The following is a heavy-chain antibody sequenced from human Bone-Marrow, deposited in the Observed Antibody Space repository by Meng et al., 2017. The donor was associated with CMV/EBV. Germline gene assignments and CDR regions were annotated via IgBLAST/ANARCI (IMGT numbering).Heavy chain of an antibody. D-gene: IGHD2-2*02. CDR2: ISYDGSNK. J-gene: IGHJ5*02. Sequence: LSLTCAASGFTFSSYAMHWVRQAPGKGLEWVAVISYDGSNKYYADSVKGRFTISRDNSKNTLYLQMNSLRAEDMAVYYCAREEAGGCSSTSCYTSEWFDPWGQGTLVTVSS. V-gene: IGHV3-30-3*01. CDR1: GFTFSSYA. CDR3: AREEAGGCSSTSCYTSEWFDP.